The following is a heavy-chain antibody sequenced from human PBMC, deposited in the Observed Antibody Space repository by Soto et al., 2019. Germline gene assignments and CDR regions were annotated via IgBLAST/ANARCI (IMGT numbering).Heavy chain of an antibody. Sequence: GGSLRLSCAASGFTFSTYAMSWVRQAPGKGREWVSTVTGSGTYYTDSVKGRFTISRDNSKNTLYLQMNSLGAEDTAMYYCAKRIGGATSGRGIDYWGQETLVTVTS. CDR1: GFTFSTYA. J-gene: IGHJ4*02. D-gene: IGHD1-26*01. V-gene: IGHV3-23*01. CDR2: VTGSGT. CDR3: AKRIGGATSGRGIDY.